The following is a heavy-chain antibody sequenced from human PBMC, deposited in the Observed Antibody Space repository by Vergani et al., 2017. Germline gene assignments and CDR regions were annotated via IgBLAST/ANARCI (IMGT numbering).Heavy chain of an antibody. CDR1: GGSFSGYY. Sequence: QVQLQQWGAGLLKPSETLSLTCAVYGGSFSGYYWSWIRQPPGKGLEWIGEINHSGSTNYNPSLKSRVTISVDTSKNQFSLKLSSVTAADTAVYYCARGHRVPGGQPMFDPWGQGTLVTVSS. J-gene: IGHJ5*02. CDR2: INHSGST. CDR3: ARGHRVPGGQPMFDP. D-gene: IGHD1-1*01. V-gene: IGHV4-34*01.